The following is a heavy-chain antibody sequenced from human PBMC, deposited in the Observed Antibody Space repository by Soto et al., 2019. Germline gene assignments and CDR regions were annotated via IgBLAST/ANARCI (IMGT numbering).Heavy chain of an antibody. V-gene: IGHV3-7*01. CDR2: IKQDGSEK. D-gene: IGHD2-2*01. J-gene: IGHJ6*03. CDR1: GFTFSSYW. Sequence: PGGSLRLSCAASGFTFSSYWMSWVRQAPGKGLEWVANIKQDGSEKYYVDSEKGRFTISRDNAKNSLYLQMNSLRAEDTAVYYCARSGGSTSRYYYYYMDVWGKGTTVTVSS. CDR3: ARSGGSTSRYYYYYMDV.